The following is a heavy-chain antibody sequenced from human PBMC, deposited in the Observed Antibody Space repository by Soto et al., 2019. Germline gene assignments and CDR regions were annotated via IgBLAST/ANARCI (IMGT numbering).Heavy chain of an antibody. CDR3: ARGRTPMRRGGHDH. J-gene: IGHJ4*02. D-gene: IGHD3-10*01. V-gene: IGHV4-4*02. CDR2: IYHSGIT. Sequence: QVQLQESGPRLVKPSGTLSLTCAVSGGSISSDNWWSWVRQAPGKGLEWIGEIYHSGITNYNPSLKTRVTISVDKSKNQFSLKRRSVTAADTAVYYCARGRTPMRRGGHDHWGQGTLVTVSS. CDR1: GGSISSDNW.